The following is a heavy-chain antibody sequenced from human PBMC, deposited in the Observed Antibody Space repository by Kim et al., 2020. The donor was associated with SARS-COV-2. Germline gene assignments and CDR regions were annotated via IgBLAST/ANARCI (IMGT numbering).Heavy chain of an antibody. D-gene: IGHD5-12*01. CDR3: TTAGDIVATIVGVLYGDYGSGRDY. V-gene: IGHV3-15*01. Sequence: GGSLRLSCAASGFTFSNAWMSWVRQAPGKGLEWVGRIKSKTDGGTTDYAAPVKGRFTISRDDSKNTLYLQMNSMKTEDTAVYYCTTAGDIVATIVGVLYGDYGSGRDYWGQGTLVTVSS. CDR1: GFTFSNAW. CDR2: IKSKTDGGTT. J-gene: IGHJ4*02.